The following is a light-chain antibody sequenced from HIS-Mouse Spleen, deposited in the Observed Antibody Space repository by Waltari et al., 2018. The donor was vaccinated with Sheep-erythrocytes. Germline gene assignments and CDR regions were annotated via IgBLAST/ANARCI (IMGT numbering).Light chain of an antibody. J-gene: IGLJ1*01. V-gene: IGLV3-1*01. CDR3: QAWDSSTYV. Sequence: SYELTQPPSVSVSPGQTASITCSGDKLGDKYACWYQQKPGQSPVLVLYQGSKRPSGIPERFSGSNSGNTATLTISGTQAMDEADYYCQAWDSSTYVFGTGTKVTVL. CDR2: QGS. CDR1: KLGDKY.